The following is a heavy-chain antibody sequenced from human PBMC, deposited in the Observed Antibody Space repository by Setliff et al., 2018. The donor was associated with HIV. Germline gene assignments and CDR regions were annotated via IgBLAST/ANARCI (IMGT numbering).Heavy chain of an antibody. CDR2: IHYSGRT. V-gene: IGHV4-31*03. D-gene: IGHD2-15*01. Sequence: PSETLSLTCTVSGGPMNTGGYYWSWIRHHPGKGLEWIGWIHYSGRTNFNPSLRSRATISFDTSKNQFSLNLTSVTAADTAVYYCARAPFRGGSFGWFDPWGQGTLVTVSS. CDR1: GGPMNTGGYY. CDR3: ARAPFRGGSFGWFDP. J-gene: IGHJ5*02.